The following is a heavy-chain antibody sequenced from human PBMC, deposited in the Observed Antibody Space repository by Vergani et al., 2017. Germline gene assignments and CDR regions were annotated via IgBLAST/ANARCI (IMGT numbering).Heavy chain of an antibody. CDR2: ISYDGSNK. D-gene: IGHD6-19*01. V-gene: IGHV3-30-3*01. CDR3: ARGGPSGWYGDY. Sequence: QVQLVESGGGVVQPGRSLRLSCAASGFTFSSYAMHWVRQAPGKGLEWVAVISYDGSNKYYADSVKGRFTISRDNSKNTLYLQMNSLRAEDTAVYYCARGGPSGWYGDYWGQGTLVTVSS. CDR1: GFTFSSYA. J-gene: IGHJ4*02.